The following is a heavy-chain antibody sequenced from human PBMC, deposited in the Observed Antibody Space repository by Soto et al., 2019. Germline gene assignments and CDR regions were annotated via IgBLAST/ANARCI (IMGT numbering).Heavy chain of an antibody. V-gene: IGHV3-7*05. CDR1: GVTFSSYW. Sequence: WGSLRLSCAASGVTFSSYWGSWVRQAPGKGLEWVANIKQDGSEKYYVDSVKGRFTISRDNAKNSLYLQMNSLRAEDTAVYYCARDTTGFDYWGQGTLVTVSS. CDR2: IKQDGSEK. D-gene: IGHD4-17*01. J-gene: IGHJ4*02. CDR3: ARDTTGFDY.